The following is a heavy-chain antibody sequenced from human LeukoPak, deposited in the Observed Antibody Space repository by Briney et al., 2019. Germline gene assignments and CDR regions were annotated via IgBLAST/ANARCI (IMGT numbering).Heavy chain of an antibody. V-gene: IGHV4-34*01. Sequence: SETLSLTCAVYGGSSSGYYWSWIRQPPGKGLEWIGEINHSGSTNYNPSLKSRVTISVDTSKNQFSLKLSSVTAADTAVYYCARHGGYSYVDYFDSWGQGTLVTVSS. CDR1: GGSSSGYY. CDR2: INHSGST. J-gene: IGHJ4*02. CDR3: ARHGGYSYVDYFDS. D-gene: IGHD5-18*01.